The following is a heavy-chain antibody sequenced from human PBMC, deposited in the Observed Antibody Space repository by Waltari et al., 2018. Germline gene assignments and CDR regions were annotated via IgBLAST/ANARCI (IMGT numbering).Heavy chain of an antibody. CDR2: IYYSGST. CDR1: GGSISSYY. J-gene: IGHJ4*02. Sequence: QVQLQESGPGLVKPSETLSLTCPVYGGSISSYYWSWIRPPPGKGLEWIGYIYYSGSTNDIPSRKSRVTISVDTSKNQFSLKLSSVTAADTAVYYCARDDYGDSLRYWGQGTLVTVSS. D-gene: IGHD4-17*01. V-gene: IGHV4-59*01. CDR3: ARDDYGDSLRY.